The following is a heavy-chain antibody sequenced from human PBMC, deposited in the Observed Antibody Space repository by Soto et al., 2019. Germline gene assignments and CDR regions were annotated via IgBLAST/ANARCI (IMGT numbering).Heavy chain of an antibody. CDR2: IYYSGST. J-gene: IGHJ5*02. V-gene: IGHV4-39*01. CDR1: GGSISSSSYY. CDR3: ARHVPLFLEWLAREIWFDP. D-gene: IGHD3-3*01. Sequence: SETLSLTCTVSGGSISSSSYYWGWIRQPPGKGLEWIGSIYYSGSTYYNPSLKSRVTISVDTSKNQFSLKLSSVTAADTAVYYCARHVPLFLEWLAREIWFDPWGQGSLVTVSS.